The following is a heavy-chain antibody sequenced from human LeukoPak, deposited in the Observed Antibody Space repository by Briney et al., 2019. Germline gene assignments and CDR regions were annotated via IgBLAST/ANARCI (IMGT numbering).Heavy chain of an antibody. V-gene: IGHV4-61*02. D-gene: IGHD6-13*01. CDR3: ARDHAAAGTFYAWFDP. Sequence: SETLSLTCTVSGGSISSGSYYWSWIRQPAGKGLEWIGRIYTSGSTNYNPSLKSRVTISVDTSKNQFSLKLSSVTAADTAVYYCARDHAAAGTFYAWFDPWGQGTLVTVSS. CDR2: IYTSGST. J-gene: IGHJ5*02. CDR1: GGSISSGSYY.